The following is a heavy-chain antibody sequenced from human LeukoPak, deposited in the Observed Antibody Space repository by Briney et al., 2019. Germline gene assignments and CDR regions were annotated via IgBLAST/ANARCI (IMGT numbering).Heavy chain of an antibody. V-gene: IGHV1-18*01. CDR3: ARLRLGELSSSFDY. J-gene: IGHJ4*02. CDR1: GGTFSSYA. D-gene: IGHD3-16*02. CDR2: ISAYNGNT. Sequence: ASVKVSCKASGGTFSSYAISWVRQAPGQGLEWMGWISAYNGNTNYAQKLQGRVTMTTDTSTNTAYMEVRSLRSDDAAVYYCARLRLGELSSSFDYWGQGTLVTVSS.